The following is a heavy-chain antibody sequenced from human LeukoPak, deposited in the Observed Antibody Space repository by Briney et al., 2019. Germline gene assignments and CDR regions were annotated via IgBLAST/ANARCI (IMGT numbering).Heavy chain of an antibody. CDR2: INAGNGNT. Sequence: ASVKVSCKASGYTFTSYAMHWVRQAPGQRLEWMGWINAGNGNTKYSQKFQGRVTITRDTSASTAYMELSSLRSEDTAVYYCARDGCSSTSCYNAFDIWGQGTMVTVSS. CDR1: GYTFTSYA. D-gene: IGHD2-2*01. V-gene: IGHV1-3*01. CDR3: ARDGCSSTSCYNAFDI. J-gene: IGHJ3*02.